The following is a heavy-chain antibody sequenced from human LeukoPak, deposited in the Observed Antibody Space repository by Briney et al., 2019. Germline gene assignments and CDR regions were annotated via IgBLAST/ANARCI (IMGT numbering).Heavy chain of an antibody. D-gene: IGHD1-14*01. CDR3: ARDLPLGKTELYFDY. CDR2: INPNSGGT. J-gene: IGHJ4*02. Sequence: EASVKVSCKASGYTFTGYYMHWVRQAPGQGLEWMGWINPNSGGTNYAQKFQGRVTMTRDTSISTAYMELSRLRSDDTAVYYCARDLPLGKTELYFDYWGQGTLVTVSS. CDR1: GYTFTGYY. V-gene: IGHV1-2*02.